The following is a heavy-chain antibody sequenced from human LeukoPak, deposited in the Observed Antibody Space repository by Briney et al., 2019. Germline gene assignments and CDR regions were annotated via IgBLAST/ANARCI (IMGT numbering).Heavy chain of an antibody. J-gene: IGHJ4*02. CDR2: ISSNGGST. Sequence: GGSLRLSCAASGFTFSSYTMHWVRQAPGKGLEYVSAISSNGGSTYYANSVKGRFTISRDNSKNTLYLQMGSLRAEDMAVYYCARWRHSSGYYYDDWGQGTLVTVSS. CDR1: GFTFSSYT. V-gene: IGHV3-64*01. CDR3: ARWRHSSGYYYDD. D-gene: IGHD3-22*01.